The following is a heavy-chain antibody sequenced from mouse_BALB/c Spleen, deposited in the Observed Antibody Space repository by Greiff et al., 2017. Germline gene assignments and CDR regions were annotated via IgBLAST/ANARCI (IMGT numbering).Heavy chain of an antibody. CDR1: GFTFNTYA. Sequence: EVQGVESGGGLVQPKGSLKLSCAASGFTFNTYAMNWVRQAPGKGLEWVARIRSKSNNYATYYADSVKDRFTISRDDSQSMLYLQMNNLKTEDTAMYYCVRQGGRASLLRGMDYWGQGTSVTVSS. CDR3: VRQGGRASLLRGMDY. J-gene: IGHJ4*01. D-gene: IGHD1-2*01. V-gene: IGHV10-1*02. CDR2: IRSKSNNYAT.